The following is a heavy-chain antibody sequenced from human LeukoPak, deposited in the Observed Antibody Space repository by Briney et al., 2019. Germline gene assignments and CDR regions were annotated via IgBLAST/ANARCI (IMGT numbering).Heavy chain of an antibody. CDR1: GGTFSSHA. D-gene: IGHD1-7*01. V-gene: IGHV1-69*05. CDR3: ARSRITGTKGGFDY. J-gene: IGHJ4*02. Sequence: SVKVSCKASGGTFSSHAISWVRQAPGQGLEWMGRIIPIFGTANYAQKFQGRVTITTDESTSTAYMELSSLRSEDTAVYYCARSRITGTKGGFDYWGQGTLVTVSS. CDR2: IIPIFGTA.